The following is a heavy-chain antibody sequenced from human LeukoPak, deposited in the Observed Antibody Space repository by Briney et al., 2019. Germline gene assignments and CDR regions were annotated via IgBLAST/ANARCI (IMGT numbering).Heavy chain of an antibody. D-gene: IGHD6-13*01. Sequence: GGSLRLSCAASGFTFSSYAMHWVRQAPGKGLEWVAVISSDGRDKHHADSVKGRFTISRDNSKSTLYLQMNSLRVEDTAVYYCARDLTRAASYYFDYWGQGTLVTVSS. V-gene: IGHV3-30*04. CDR3: ARDLTRAASYYFDY. CDR1: GFTFSSYA. CDR2: ISSDGRDK. J-gene: IGHJ4*02.